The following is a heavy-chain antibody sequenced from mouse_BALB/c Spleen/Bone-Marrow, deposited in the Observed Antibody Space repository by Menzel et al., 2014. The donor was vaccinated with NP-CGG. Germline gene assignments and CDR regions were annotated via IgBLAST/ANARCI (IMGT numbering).Heavy chain of an antibody. CDR2: IYPGSGNT. CDR3: ARSVYYGNYGGY. J-gene: IGHJ2*01. CDR1: GYTFTDYY. Sequence: QVHVKQSGPELVKPGASVKISCKASGYTFTDYYINWVKQKPGQGLEWIGWIYPGSGNTKYNEKFKGKATLTVDTSSSTAYMQLSSLTSEDTAVYFCARSVYYGNYGGYWGQGTTLTVSS. V-gene: IGHV1-84*02. D-gene: IGHD2-1*01.